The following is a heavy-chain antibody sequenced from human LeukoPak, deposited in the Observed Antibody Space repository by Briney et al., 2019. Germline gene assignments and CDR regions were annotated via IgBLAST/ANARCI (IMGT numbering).Heavy chain of an antibody. CDR3: ARLTGYSSESWFDP. V-gene: IGHV4-59*01. CDR1: GGSMSSYY. D-gene: IGHD3-9*01. J-gene: IGHJ5*02. CDR2: IYYSGST. Sequence: SETLSLTGTVSGGSMSSYYWSWIRQPPGKGLEWIGYIYYSGSTTYNPSLKSRVTISVDTSKNQFSLKLSSVTAADTAVYYCARLTGYSSESWFDPWGQGTLVTVSS.